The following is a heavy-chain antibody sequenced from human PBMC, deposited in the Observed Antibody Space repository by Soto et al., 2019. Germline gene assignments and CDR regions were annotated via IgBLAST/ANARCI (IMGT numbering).Heavy chain of an antibody. D-gene: IGHD3-10*01. CDR1: GFTFSGSW. CDR2: INGDGSGT. J-gene: IGHJ4*02. Sequence: EVQLVESGGGLVQPGGSLRLSCAASGFTFSGSWMPWVRQAPGKGLVWVSRINGDGSGTSYADFVKGRFSNSRDDAKRALFMQMNGLRAEDTAVYYCARGIFGSGTANDYWGQGTLVTVSS. CDR3: ARGIFGSGTANDY. V-gene: IGHV3-74*01.